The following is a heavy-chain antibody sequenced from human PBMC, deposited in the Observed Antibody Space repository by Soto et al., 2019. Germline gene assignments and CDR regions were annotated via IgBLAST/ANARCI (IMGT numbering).Heavy chain of an antibody. CDR1: GDSVSSPYY. D-gene: IGHD6-19*01. CDR3: ARSAGWYAVHS. J-gene: IGHJ3*01. CDR2: VFHTGTT. V-gene: IGHV4-4*02. Sequence: QVQLQESGPGLVKPSGTLSLTCAVSGDSVSSPYYWCWVRQPPGKGLEWIGEVFHTGTTSYNPSHRSRVTISMDKSNNHYSLDLSYVTAADTAVYYCARSAGWYAVHSWSPGTLVIVSS.